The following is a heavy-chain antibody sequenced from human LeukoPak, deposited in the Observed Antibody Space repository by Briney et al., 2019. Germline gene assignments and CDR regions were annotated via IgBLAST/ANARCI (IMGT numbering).Heavy chain of an antibody. J-gene: IGHJ4*02. D-gene: IGHD7-27*01. CDR2: INPNSVGT. Sequence: ASVKVSCKASGYTFTGYYMHWVRQAPGQGLEWMGWINPNSVGTDYAQKFQGRVTMTRDTSIITAYMELSRLRSDDTAMYYCARELISGDNYYFDYWGQGALVTVSS. CDR1: GYTFTGYY. CDR3: ARELISGDNYYFDY. V-gene: IGHV1-2*02.